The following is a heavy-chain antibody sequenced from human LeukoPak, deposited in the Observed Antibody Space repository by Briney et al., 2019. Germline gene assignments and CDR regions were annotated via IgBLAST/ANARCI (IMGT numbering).Heavy chain of an antibody. V-gene: IGHV3-66*02. CDR1: GFTVSSNY. Sequence: PGGSLRLSCAASGFTVSSNYMSWVRQAPGKGLEWVSVIYSGDSTYYADSVKGRFTISRDNSKNTLYLQMNSLRAEDTAVYYCASNQYYYDSSGYYPRGIWGQGTMVTVSS. J-gene: IGHJ3*02. D-gene: IGHD3-22*01. CDR2: IYSGDST. CDR3: ASNQYYYDSSGYYPRGI.